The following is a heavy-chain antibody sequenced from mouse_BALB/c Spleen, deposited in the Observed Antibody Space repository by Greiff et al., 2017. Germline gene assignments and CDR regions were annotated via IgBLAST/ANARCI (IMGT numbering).Heavy chain of an antibody. J-gene: IGHJ4*01. CDR2: ISSGGST. V-gene: IGHV5-6-5*01. Sequence: EVHLVESGGGLVKPGGSLKLSCAASGFTFSSYAMSWVRQTPEKRLEWVASISSGGSTYYPDSVKGRFTISRDNARNILYLQMSSLRSEDTAMYYCARKDPYYYAMDYWGQGTSVTVSS. CDR1: GFTFSSYA. CDR3: ARKDPYYYAMDY.